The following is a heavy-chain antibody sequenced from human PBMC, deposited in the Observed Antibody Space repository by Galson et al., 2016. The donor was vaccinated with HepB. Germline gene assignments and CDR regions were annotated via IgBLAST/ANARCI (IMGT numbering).Heavy chain of an antibody. CDR2: IGTNTGNT. V-gene: IGHV1-18*01. J-gene: IGHJ4*02. Sequence: SVKVSCKASGYTFTSYDISWVRQAPGQGLEWMGWIGTNTGNTNFAQNIQGRVTLTTDTSTSTAYMELRSLISDDTAVYYCARGAVGCINGYYWGQGTLVIVSS. D-gene: IGHD1-20*01. CDR3: ARGAVGCINGYY. CDR1: GYTFTSYD.